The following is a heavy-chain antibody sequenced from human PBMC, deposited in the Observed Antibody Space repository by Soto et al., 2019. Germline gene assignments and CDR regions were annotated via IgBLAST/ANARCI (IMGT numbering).Heavy chain of an antibody. J-gene: IGHJ5*02. D-gene: IGHD1-26*01. CDR3: ARDHGYGPSGTRQREWVDP. Sequence: QVQLVQSGAEVKKPGTSVKVSCTASGYTFSSHGISWVRQAPGQGLQWIGWVSGDNANTNYAQSLQGRVTMTTDTSTNTGHMELRSLRSDDTAVYYCARDHGYGPSGTRQREWVDPWGQGTLVIVSS. CDR1: GYTFSSHG. CDR2: VSGDNANT. V-gene: IGHV1-18*01.